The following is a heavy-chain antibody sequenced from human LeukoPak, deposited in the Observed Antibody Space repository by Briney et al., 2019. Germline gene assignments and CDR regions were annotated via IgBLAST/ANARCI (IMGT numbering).Heavy chain of an antibody. J-gene: IGHJ4*02. CDR1: GFTFSSYA. CDR3: AKDVRVGHYYGSRSYGDY. Sequence: GGSLRLSCAASGFTFSSYATSWVRQAPGKGLEWVSTISGSGGSTYYADSVKGRFTISRDNSKNTLYLQMNSLRAEDTAVYYCAKDVRVGHYYGSRSYGDYWGQGTLVTVSS. D-gene: IGHD3-10*01. CDR2: ISGSGGST. V-gene: IGHV3-23*01.